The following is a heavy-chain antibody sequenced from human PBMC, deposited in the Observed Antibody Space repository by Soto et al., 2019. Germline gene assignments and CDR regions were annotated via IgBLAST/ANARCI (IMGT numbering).Heavy chain of an antibody. CDR3: ARLSDSYGLRE. Sequence: GESLKISCKGSGYSFTSFWIGCVRQMPGKGLEWMGIIYPGDSDTRYSPSFQGQDTISADKSISTAYLQWSSLKASDTDMYYCARLSDSYGLREWGQGTLVTVSS. D-gene: IGHD5-18*01. J-gene: IGHJ4*02. V-gene: IGHV5-51*01. CDR2: IYPGDSDT. CDR1: GYSFTSFW.